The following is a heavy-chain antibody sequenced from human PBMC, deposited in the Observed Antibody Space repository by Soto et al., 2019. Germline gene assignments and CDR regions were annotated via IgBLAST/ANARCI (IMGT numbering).Heavy chain of an antibody. D-gene: IGHD2-15*01. CDR1: GDSVSSDSAA. Sequence: SQTRSLTCGISGDSVSSDSAAWNWIRQSPSRGLEWPGRTYYKSKWYYNYAVSVKSRIAIKSDTSKNQFSLQLNSVTPEDTAVYSCARGDQSLLYWGQGTLVTVSS. V-gene: IGHV6-1*01. CDR2: TYYKSKWYY. J-gene: IGHJ4*02. CDR3: ARGDQSLLY.